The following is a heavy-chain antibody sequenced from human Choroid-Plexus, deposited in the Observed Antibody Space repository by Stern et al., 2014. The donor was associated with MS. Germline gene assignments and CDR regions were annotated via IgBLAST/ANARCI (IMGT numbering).Heavy chain of an antibody. CDR2: MSYDGSDK. D-gene: IGHD2-15*01. V-gene: IGHV3-30*18. Sequence: QLVESGGGVAQPGRPLILSCAASGFTFSNFGMHWVRQAPGKGLGWVALMSYDGSDKYYADSVKGRFTIFRDNSKNTLYMHMNSLRAEDTAVYYCAKDRQWSAYFFDYWGQGSLVTVSS. CDR1: GFTFSNFG. CDR3: AKDRQWSAYFFDY. J-gene: IGHJ4*02.